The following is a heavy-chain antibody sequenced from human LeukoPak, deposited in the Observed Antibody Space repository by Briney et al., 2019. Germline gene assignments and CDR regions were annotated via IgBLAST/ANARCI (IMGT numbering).Heavy chain of an antibody. V-gene: IGHV1-18*01. CDR3: AREPYSSGYYYYMDV. J-gene: IGHJ6*03. D-gene: IGHD3-22*01. CDR1: GYTFSLYA. CDR2: ISAYTGNT. Sequence: ASVTVSCKASGYTFSLYAFSWVRQAPGQGLEWMGWISAYTGNTNYAQKFQGRVTMTTDTSTSTAYMELRSLRSEDTAVYYCAREPYSSGYYYYMDVWGKGTTVTVSS.